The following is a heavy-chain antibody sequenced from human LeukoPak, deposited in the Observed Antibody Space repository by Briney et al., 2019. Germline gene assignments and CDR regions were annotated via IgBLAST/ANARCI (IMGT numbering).Heavy chain of an antibody. J-gene: IGHJ6*04. Sequence: GGSLRLSCAASGFTFSNYWMSWVRQAPGKGLEWVANIKQDGSEIYYVDSVKGRFTISRDNAKNSLYLQMNSLRAEDTAVYYCAELGITMIGGVWGKGTTVTISS. V-gene: IGHV3-7*01. CDR1: GFTFSNYW. CDR3: AELGITMIGGV. CDR2: IKQDGSEI. D-gene: IGHD3-10*02.